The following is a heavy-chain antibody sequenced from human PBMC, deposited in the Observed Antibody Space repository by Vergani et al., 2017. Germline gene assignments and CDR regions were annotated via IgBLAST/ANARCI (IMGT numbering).Heavy chain of an antibody. Sequence: QVQLQQWGAGLLKPSETLSLTCAVYGGSFSGYYWSWIRQPPGKGLEWIGEINHSGSTNYNPSLKSRVTISVDTSKNQFSLKLSSVTAADTAVYYCARTPRNYYGSGSYDWGQGTLVTVSS. CDR3: ARTPRNYYGSGSYD. V-gene: IGHV4-34*01. CDR2: INHSGST. D-gene: IGHD3-10*01. J-gene: IGHJ4*02. CDR1: GGSFSGYY.